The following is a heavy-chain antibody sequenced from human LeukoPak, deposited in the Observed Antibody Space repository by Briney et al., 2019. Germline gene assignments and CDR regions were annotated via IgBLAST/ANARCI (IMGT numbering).Heavy chain of an antibody. D-gene: IGHD1-26*01. Sequence: GGSLRLSCAASGFTFSSYSMNWVRQAPGKGLEWVSCITRSSIYIYYADSVKGRFTISRDNSKNTLYLQMNSLRAEDTAVYYCAAPSGCYFGGFAFDIWGQGTMVTVSS. CDR3: AAPSGCYFGGFAFDI. J-gene: IGHJ3*02. CDR2: ITRSSIYI. V-gene: IGHV3-21*01. CDR1: GFTFSSYS.